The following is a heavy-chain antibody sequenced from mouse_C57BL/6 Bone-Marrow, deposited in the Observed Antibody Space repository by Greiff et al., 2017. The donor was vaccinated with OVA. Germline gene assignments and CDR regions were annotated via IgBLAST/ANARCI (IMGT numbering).Heavy chain of an antibody. J-gene: IGHJ2*01. CDR2: IDPSDSYT. Sequence: QVQLQQSGAELVMPGASVKLSCKASGYTFTSYWMHWVKQRPGQGLEWIGEIDPSDSYTNYNQKFKGKSTLTVDKSSSTAYMQLSSLTSEDSAVYYCARHYYGSSYPYYFDYWGQGTTLTVSS. CDR3: ARHYYGSSYPYYFDY. D-gene: IGHD1-1*01. V-gene: IGHV1-69*01. CDR1: GYTFTSYW.